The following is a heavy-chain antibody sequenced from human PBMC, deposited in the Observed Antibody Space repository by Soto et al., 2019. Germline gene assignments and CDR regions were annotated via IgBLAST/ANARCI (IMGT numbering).Heavy chain of an antibody. CDR3: VSDLAHGQNGNV. CDR2: IYDSGVT. V-gene: IGHV4-30-4*08. J-gene: IGHJ3*01. D-gene: IGHD2-15*01. Sequence: SETLSLTCSVSGAVVTSGENYWSWVRQPPGKGLEWLGYIYDSGVTSYTPALKSRVTLSLDRPNNQVSLKLRSVTAADTAVSFCVSDLAHGQNGNVWGHGTLVTVSS. CDR1: GAVVTSGENY.